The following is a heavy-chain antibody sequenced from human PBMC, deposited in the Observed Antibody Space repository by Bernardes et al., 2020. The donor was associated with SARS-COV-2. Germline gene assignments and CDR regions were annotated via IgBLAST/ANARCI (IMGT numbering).Heavy chain of an antibody. CDR1: GASIKYSSFF. CDR2: IHYSGTT. D-gene: IGHD4-17*01. V-gene: IGHV4-39*01. CDR3: ARHGAANDYGDYLRGTFPEY. J-gene: IGHJ4*02. Sequence: SETLSLTCTASGASIKYSSFFWAWLRQPPGKGLEWIGSIHYSGTTYYSPALKSRLTISVDTSKNQFSLKLSSVTAADTAMYYCARHGAANDYGDYLRGTFPEYWGQGNLVTVSS.